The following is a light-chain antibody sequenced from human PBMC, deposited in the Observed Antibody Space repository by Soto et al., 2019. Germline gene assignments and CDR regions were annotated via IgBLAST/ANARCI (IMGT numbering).Light chain of an antibody. J-gene: IGKJ5*01. V-gene: IGKV3-15*01. CDR3: QQYDNWPPWT. CDR1: QSVSSN. Sequence: EVVMTQSPATLSVSPGERATLSCRASQSVSSNLAWYQQKPGQAPRLLIYGASTRATGVPVRFSGSGSGTEFTLTIGSLQSEDFAFYYCQQYDNWPPWTFGQGTRLEIK. CDR2: GAS.